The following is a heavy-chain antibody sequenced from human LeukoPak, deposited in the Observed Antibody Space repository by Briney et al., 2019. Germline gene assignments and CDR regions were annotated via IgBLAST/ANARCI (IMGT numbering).Heavy chain of an antibody. V-gene: IGHV4-34*01. D-gene: IGHD3-9*01. J-gene: IGHJ5*02. CDR3: ARGPYYDILTGYRTYNWFDP. CDR2: INHSGST. Sequence: SETLSLTCAVYGGSFSGYYWSWIRQPPGKGLEWIGEINHSGSTNYNPSLKSRVTISVDTSKNQFSLKLSSVTAADTAVYYCARGPYYDILTGYRTYNWFDPWGQGTLVTVS. CDR1: GGSFSGYY.